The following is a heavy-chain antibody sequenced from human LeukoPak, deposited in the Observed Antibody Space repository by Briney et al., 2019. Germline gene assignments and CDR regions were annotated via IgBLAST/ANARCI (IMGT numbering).Heavy chain of an antibody. V-gene: IGHV3-23*01. CDR2: ISGSGGST. D-gene: IGHD3-3*01. CDR3: AKAPATYYDFWSGSNDAFDI. J-gene: IGHJ3*02. CDR1: GFTFSSYA. Sequence: GGSLRLSCAASGFTFSSYAMSWVRQAPGKGLEWVSAISGSGGSTYYADSVKGRFTISRDNSKNTLYLQMNSLRAEDTAVYYCAKAPATYYDFWSGSNDAFDIWGQGTMVTVSS.